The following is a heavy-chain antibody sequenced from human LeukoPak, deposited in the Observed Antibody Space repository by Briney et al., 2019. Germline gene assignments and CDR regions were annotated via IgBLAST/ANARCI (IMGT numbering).Heavy chain of an antibody. Sequence: GGSLRLSCAASGFTFSSYAMSWVRQAPGKGLEWVSGISAGGGRTFYADSVKGRFTISKDNSKNTLYLQMNSLRAEDTAVYYCAKDPAYYYDSSQGNYFDYWGQGTLVTVSS. J-gene: IGHJ4*02. D-gene: IGHD3-22*01. V-gene: IGHV3-23*01. CDR2: ISAGGGRT. CDR3: AKDPAYYYDSSQGNYFDY. CDR1: GFTFSSYA.